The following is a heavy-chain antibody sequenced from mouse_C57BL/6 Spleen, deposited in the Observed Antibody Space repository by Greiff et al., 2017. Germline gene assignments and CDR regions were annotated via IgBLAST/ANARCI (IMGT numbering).Heavy chain of an antibody. CDR3: AIRAYGNYYFDY. J-gene: IGHJ2*01. D-gene: IGHD2-1*01. CDR1: GFTFSDYY. V-gene: IGHV5-12*01. CDR2: ISNGGGST. Sequence: EVQLVESGGGLVQPGGSLKLSCAASGFTFSDYYMYWVRQTPEKRLEWVAYISNGGGSTYYPDTVKGRITISRDNAKNTLYLQMSRLKSEDTAMYYCAIRAYGNYYFDYWGQGTTLTVAS.